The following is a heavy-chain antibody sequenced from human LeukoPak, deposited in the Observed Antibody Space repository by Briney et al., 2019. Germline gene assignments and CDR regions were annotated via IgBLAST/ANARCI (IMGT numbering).Heavy chain of an antibody. D-gene: IGHD5-18*01. CDR2: IYYSGST. V-gene: IGHV4-59*01. Sequence: SETLSLTCTVSGGSISSYYWSWIRQPPGKGLEWIGYIYYSGSTSYNPSLKSRVTISVDTSKNQFSLKLSSVTAADTAVYYCARDPMDTAMATSWGQGTLVTVSS. CDR3: ARDPMDTAMATS. J-gene: IGHJ5*02. CDR1: GGSISSYY.